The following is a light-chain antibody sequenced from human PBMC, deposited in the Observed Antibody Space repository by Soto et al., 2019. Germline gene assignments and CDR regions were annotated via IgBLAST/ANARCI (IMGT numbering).Light chain of an antibody. Sequence: EIVLTQSPATXSLSPGERATLSXRASQSVSSSLAWYQQKPGQAPRLLIYDAYNRATGIPPRFSGSGSGTDFTLTISSLEPEDSAVYYCQQRSNWPPITFGQGTRLEI. J-gene: IGKJ5*01. CDR3: QQRSNWPPIT. CDR1: QSVSSS. CDR2: DAY. V-gene: IGKV3-11*01.